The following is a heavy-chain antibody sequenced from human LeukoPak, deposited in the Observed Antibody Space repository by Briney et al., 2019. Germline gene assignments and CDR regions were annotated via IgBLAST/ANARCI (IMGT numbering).Heavy chain of an antibody. V-gene: IGHV3-21*01. J-gene: IGHJ4*02. CDR3: ARDPHIVVEPSDRVYFLDS. CDR1: GFTFNAYS. D-gene: IGHD2-2*01. CDR2: INTYGNYI. Sequence: GSLRLSCAASGFTFNAYSMNWVRQAPGKGLEWVSSINTYGNYIYYADSLKGRFTISRDNAKNSLYLQMNSLRAEDTAVYYCARDPHIVVEPSDRVYFLDSWGQGTLVTVSS.